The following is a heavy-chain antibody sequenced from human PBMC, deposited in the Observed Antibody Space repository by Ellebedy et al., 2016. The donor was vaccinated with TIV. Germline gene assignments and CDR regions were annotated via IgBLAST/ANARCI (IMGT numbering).Heavy chain of an antibody. CDR2: INSDGTDT. J-gene: IGHJ6*02. CDR3: GRPYSPAYYGSGHSNNNYYYYGLDV. V-gene: IGHV3-74*01. CDR1: GFAFNYYW. D-gene: IGHD3-10*01. Sequence: PGGSLRLSCAASGFAFNYYWMYWVRQAPGGGLVWVSRINSDGTDTRYADSVKGRFTISRDNAKNTMYLQMNSLRVEDTAVYYCGRPYSPAYYGSGHSNNNYYYYGLDVWGQGTTVTVSS.